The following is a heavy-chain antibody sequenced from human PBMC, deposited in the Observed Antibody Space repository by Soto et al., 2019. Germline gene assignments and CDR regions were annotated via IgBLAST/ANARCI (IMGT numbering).Heavy chain of an antibody. Sequence: QVQLVESGGGVVQPGRSLRLSCAASGFTFSSYAMHWVRQAPGKGPEWVAVISYDGSSKTYADSVKGQFTISRDKSKNSLFLQMNNLRPEDTAVYYCARRNSDYSSVWSDAFDIWGQGTMVTVSS. CDR1: GFTFSSYA. J-gene: IGHJ3*02. CDR3: ARRNSDYSSVWSDAFDI. D-gene: IGHD6-19*01. V-gene: IGHV3-30-3*01. CDR2: ISYDGSSK.